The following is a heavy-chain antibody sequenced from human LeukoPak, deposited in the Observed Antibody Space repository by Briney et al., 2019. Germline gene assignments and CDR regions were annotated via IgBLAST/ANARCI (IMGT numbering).Heavy chain of an antibody. J-gene: IGHJ4*02. CDR1: GFTFSTYA. CDR2: INSHGGST. Sequence: GGSLRLSCSASGFTFSTYAMHWVRQAPGKGLEYVSAINSHGGSTYYADSVKGRFTISRDNSKNTLYLQMSSLRADDTAVYYCVKDWSPGSSWYGPFYYWGQGTLVTVSS. CDR3: VKDWSPGSSWYGPFYY. D-gene: IGHD6-13*01. V-gene: IGHV3-64D*06.